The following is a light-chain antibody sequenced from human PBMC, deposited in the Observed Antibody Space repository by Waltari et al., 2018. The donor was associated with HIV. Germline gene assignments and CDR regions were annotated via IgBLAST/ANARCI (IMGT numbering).Light chain of an antibody. CDR2: WAS. CDR3: QQYYGSPYT. V-gene: IGKV4-1*01. J-gene: IGKJ2*01. CDR1: QSVLYSSNNKNY. Sequence: DIVMTQSPDSLAVSLGERATINCKSSQSVLYSSNNKNYLAWYQQKPGQPPKLLIFWASTRESGVPDRFSGSGSGTEFTLTSSSLQAEDVAVYYCQQYYGSPYTFGQGTKLE.